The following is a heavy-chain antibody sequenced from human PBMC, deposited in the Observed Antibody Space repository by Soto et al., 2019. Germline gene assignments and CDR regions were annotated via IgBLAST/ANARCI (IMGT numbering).Heavy chain of an antibody. CDR1: GGIFSTYA. CDR3: ARDRDDYGSGNYYNRSDF. CDR2: IIPLFGTP. J-gene: IGHJ4*02. Sequence: QVQLVQSGAEVKKPGSSVKVSCKASGGIFSTYAISWLRQAPGQGLEWMGGIIPLFGTPNYAQRIQGRVTITADESTSTAYMELSRLRSEDTAVYYCARDRDDYGSGNYYNRSDFWGQGTLVTVSS. V-gene: IGHV1-69*01. D-gene: IGHD3-10*01.